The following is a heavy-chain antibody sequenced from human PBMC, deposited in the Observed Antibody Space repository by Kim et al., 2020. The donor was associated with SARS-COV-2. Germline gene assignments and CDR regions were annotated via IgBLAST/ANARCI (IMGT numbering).Heavy chain of an antibody. CDR1: GGSISSYY. D-gene: IGHD3-3*01. CDR3: ARDHRECLQYTANWYFDL. V-gene: IGHV4-59*01. CDR2: FYYSGST. Sequence: SETLSLTCTVSGGSISSYYWSWIRQLPGKGLEWSGYFYYSGSTNYNPSLKSRVTISVDTSKNQFSLKLSSVTAADTAVYYCARDHRECLQYTANWYFDLWGRGTLVTVSS. J-gene: IGHJ2*01.